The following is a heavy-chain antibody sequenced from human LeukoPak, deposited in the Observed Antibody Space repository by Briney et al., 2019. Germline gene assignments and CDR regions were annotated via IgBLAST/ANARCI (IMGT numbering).Heavy chain of an antibody. CDR1: GRSISSYY. CDR2: IYYSGST. J-gene: IGHJ6*02. CDR3: ARDRSVAAAGDYYYYYGMDV. V-gene: IGHV4-59*01. Sequence: SETLSLTCTVSGRSISSYYWSWVRQPPGKGLEWIGYIYYSGSTNYNPSLKSRVTISVDTSKHQFSLKLSSVTAADTAVYYCARDRSVAAAGDYYYYYGMDVWGQGTTVTVSS. D-gene: IGHD6-13*01.